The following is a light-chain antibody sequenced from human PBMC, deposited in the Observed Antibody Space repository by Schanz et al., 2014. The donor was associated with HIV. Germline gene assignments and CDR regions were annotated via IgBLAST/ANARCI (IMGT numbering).Light chain of an antibody. CDR2: LGS. J-gene: IGKJ3*01. V-gene: IGKV2-28*01. CDR1: QSLLNSNGYNY. CDR3: MQAQYTPLT. Sequence: DILMTQSPLSLPVTPGEPASISCRSSQSLLNSNGYNYLDWYLQKPGQSPQLLIYLGSNRASGVPDRFSGSGSGTDFTLKISRVEAEDVGVYYCMQAQYTPLTFGPGTKVDIK.